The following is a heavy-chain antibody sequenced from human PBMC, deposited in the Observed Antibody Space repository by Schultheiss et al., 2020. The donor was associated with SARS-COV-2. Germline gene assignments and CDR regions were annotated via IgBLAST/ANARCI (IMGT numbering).Heavy chain of an antibody. CDR1: GGSISSSNW. V-gene: IGHV3-30-3*01. J-gene: IGHJ4*02. D-gene: IGHD5-18*01. Sequence: LSLTCAVSGGSISSSNWWSWVRQPPGKGLEWVAVISYDGSNKYYADSVKGRFTISRDNSKNTLYLQMNSLRAEDTAVYYCARDLGGIQPHWGQGTLVTVSS. CDR3: ARDLGGIQPH. CDR2: ISYDGSNK.